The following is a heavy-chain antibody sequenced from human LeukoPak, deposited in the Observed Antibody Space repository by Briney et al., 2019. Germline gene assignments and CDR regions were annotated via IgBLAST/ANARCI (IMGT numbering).Heavy chain of an antibody. CDR1: GYSFTTYW. J-gene: IGHJ4*02. V-gene: IGHV5-51*01. CDR2: IYPGDSDI. Sequence: GESLKISCKGSGYSFTTYWIGWVRQMPRKGLEWMGIIYPGDSDIRYSPSFQGQVTMSVDKSISTAYLQWTSLKASDTAMYYCARRQGCSSTSCPPDYWGQGTLVTVSS. D-gene: IGHD2-2*01. CDR3: ARRQGCSSTSCPPDY.